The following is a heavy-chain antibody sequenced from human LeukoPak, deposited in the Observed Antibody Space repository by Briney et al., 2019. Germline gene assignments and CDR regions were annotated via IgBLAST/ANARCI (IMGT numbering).Heavy chain of an antibody. CDR1: GFTVSSNY. J-gene: IGHJ3*02. Sequence: GGSLRLSCAASGFTVSSNYMSWVRQAPGKGLEWVSVIYSGGSTYYADSVKGRFTISRHNSKNTPYLQMNSLRAEDTAVYYCARGGELLLPPGAFDIWGQGTMVTVSS. CDR3: ARGGELLLPPGAFDI. CDR2: IYSGGST. D-gene: IGHD1-26*01. V-gene: IGHV3-53*04.